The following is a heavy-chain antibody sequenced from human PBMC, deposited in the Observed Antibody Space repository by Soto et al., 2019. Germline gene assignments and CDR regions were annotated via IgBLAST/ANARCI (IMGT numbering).Heavy chain of an antibody. V-gene: IGHV1-2*02. Sequence: QVQLVQSGAEVKKPGASVKVSCKASGYTFTAYYIHWVLQAPVQGLEWMGWINPNDGGTNYVQNFQDRVTMTSDTAITTAYMELSRLTSDDTAVYFCSRDSYSGSYVHWGQGTLVTVSP. CDR2: INPNDGGT. CDR1: GYTFTAYY. J-gene: IGHJ4*02. CDR3: SRDSYSGSYVH. D-gene: IGHD1-26*01.